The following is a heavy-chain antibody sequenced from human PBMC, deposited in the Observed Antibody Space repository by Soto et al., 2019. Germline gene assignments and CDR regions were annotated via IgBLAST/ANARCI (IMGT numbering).Heavy chain of an antibody. D-gene: IGHD5-18*01. Sequence: QVQLVQSGAEVKKPGSSVKVSCKASGGTFSSYAISWVRQAPGQGLEWMGGIIPIFGTANYAQKFQGRVTITADEPTRTADMELSSLSSEDTAVYYCAGRHVDTVHNGGMDVWGQGTTVTVSS. CDR1: GGTFSSYA. J-gene: IGHJ6*02. CDR2: IIPIFGTA. CDR3: AGRHVDTVHNGGMDV. V-gene: IGHV1-69*12.